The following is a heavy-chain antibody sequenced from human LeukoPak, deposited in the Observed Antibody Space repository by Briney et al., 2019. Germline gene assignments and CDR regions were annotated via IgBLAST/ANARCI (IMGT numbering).Heavy chain of an antibody. CDR2: IYYSGST. CDR3: ARHHEENGDY. CDR1: GGSISSGSYY. D-gene: IGHD2/OR15-2a*01. V-gene: IGHV4-39*01. Sequence: PSETLSLTCTVSGGSISSGSYYWGWIRQPPGKGLEWIGSIYYSGSTYYNPSLKSRVTISVDTSKNQFSLKLSSVTAADTAVYYCARHHEENGDYWGQGTLVTVSS. J-gene: IGHJ4*02.